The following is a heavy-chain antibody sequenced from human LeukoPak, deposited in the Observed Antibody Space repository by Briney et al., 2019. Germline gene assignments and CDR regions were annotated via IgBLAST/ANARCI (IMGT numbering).Heavy chain of an antibody. D-gene: IGHD6-6*01. V-gene: IGHV4-59*01. CDR1: GGSMKRSY. CDR2: IDDSGNT. Sequence: PSETLSLTCLVSGGSMKRSYWTWIRQAPGKGLEWIGNIDDSGNTNYSPSLKSRVTISLDTSKNQFSLRVTSVTAADRGLYFCARGSSPDALPYMDAWGKGTTVTVSS. J-gene: IGHJ6*03. CDR3: ARGSSPDALPYMDA.